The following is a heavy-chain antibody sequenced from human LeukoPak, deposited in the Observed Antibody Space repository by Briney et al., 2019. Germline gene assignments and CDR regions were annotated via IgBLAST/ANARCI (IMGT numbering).Heavy chain of an antibody. CDR3: ARELLWFGELFHNYYYYGMDV. J-gene: IGHJ6*02. CDR2: IIPILGIA. CDR1: GGTFSSYA. Sequence: SVKVSCKASGGTFSSYAISWVRQAPGQGLEWVGRIIPILGIANYAQKFQGRVTITADKSTSTAYMELSSLRSEDTAVYYCARELLWFGELFHNYYYYGMDVWGQGTTVTVSS. D-gene: IGHD3-10*01. V-gene: IGHV1-69*04.